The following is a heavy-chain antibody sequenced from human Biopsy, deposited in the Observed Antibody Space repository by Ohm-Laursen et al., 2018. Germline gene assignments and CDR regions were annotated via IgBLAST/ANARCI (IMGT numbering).Heavy chain of an antibody. CDR1: GDSLTSGPEN. J-gene: IGHJ4*02. CDR3: ARGRRTSGWPYFAN. CDR2: IYSGGNT. D-gene: IGHD6-19*01. Sequence: GTLSLTCTVSGDSLTSGPENWSWIRQSPGQGPEYIGFIYSGGNTNYNPSLQNRVTMSVDTSKNQFSLKLSSVIAADTAVYYCARGRRTSGWPYFANWGQGTLVTVSS. V-gene: IGHV4-61*01.